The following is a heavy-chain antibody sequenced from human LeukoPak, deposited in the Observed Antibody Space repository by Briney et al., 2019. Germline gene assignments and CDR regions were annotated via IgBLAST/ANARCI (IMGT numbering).Heavy chain of an antibody. D-gene: IGHD5/OR15-5a*01. J-gene: IGHJ5*02. CDR1: GGSVSSGSYY. CDR2: IYYSGST. V-gene: IGHV4-61*01. CDR3: ARAVSVSWFDP. Sequence: SETLSLTCTVSGGSVSSGSYYWSWIRQPPGKGLGWIGYIYYSGSTNYNPSLKSRVTISVDTSKNQFSLKLSSVTAADTAVYYCARAVSVSWFDPWGQGTLVTVSS.